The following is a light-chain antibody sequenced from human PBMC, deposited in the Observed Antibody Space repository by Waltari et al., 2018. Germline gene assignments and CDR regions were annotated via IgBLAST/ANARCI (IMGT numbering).Light chain of an antibody. Sequence: ELVLSHSPGPLSLSPGERATLFCRASQSIGKYLAWYQQRPGQAPRLLIYGASTRATGIPDRFSGGGSGTDFSLSITRLEPEDFAVYYCQHYVRLPATFGQGTTVEI. CDR1: QSIGKY. V-gene: IGKV3-20*01. J-gene: IGKJ1*01. CDR3: QHYVRLPAT. CDR2: GAS.